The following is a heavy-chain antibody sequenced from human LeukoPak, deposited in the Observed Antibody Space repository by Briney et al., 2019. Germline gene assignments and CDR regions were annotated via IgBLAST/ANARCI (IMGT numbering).Heavy chain of an antibody. V-gene: IGHV4-39*07. CDR1: GGSISRSTYY. CDR2: INHSGST. J-gene: IGHJ4*02. D-gene: IGHD3-10*01. CDR3: ARTLWFGELFY. Sequence: PSETLSLTCTVSGGSISRSTYYWGWIRQPPGKGLEWIGEINHSGSTNYNPSLKSRVTISVDTSKNQFSLKLSSVTAADTAVYYCARTLWFGELFYWGQGTLVTVSS.